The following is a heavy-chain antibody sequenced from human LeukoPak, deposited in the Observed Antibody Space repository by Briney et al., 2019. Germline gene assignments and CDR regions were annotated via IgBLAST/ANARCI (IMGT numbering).Heavy chain of an antibody. CDR3: ARDLGYCPTTGCYQSRFDP. J-gene: IGHJ5*02. Sequence: SETLSLTCTVSGGSISRDYWSWIRQPPGKGLEWIGNIYYTGSTNYNPSLNSRVTISLETSKNQFSLNLSSVTAADTAVYYCARDLGYCPTTGCYQSRFDPWGQGTLVTVSS. CDR2: IYYTGST. V-gene: IGHV4-59*01. CDR1: GGSISRDY. D-gene: IGHD2-2*01.